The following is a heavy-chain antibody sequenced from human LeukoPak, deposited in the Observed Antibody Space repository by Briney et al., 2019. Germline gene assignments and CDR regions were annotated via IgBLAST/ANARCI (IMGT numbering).Heavy chain of an antibody. CDR1: GYTLTGYC. V-gene: IGHV1-2*02. CDR3: ARDLGISGWYAPPLGYFDY. J-gene: IGHJ4*02. CDR2: INTKSGAT. D-gene: IGHD6-19*01. Sequence: GASVKVSYKASGYTLTGYCMHWVRQAPGQGLEWLGWINTKSGATNYAQNFQGRVTMTRDTSMSTTYMELKRLRSDDTAVYYCARDLGISGWYAPPLGYFDYWGQGTLLTVSS.